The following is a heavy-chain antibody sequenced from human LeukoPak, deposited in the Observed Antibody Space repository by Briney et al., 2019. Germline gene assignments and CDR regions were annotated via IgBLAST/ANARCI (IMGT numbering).Heavy chain of an antibody. CDR1: GGSFSGYY. V-gene: IGHV4-34*01. J-gene: IGHJ3*02. CDR3: AKYGTGTGSGPDAFDI. Sequence: SETLSLTCAVYGGSFSGYYWSWIRQPPGKGLEWIGEINHSGSTNYNPSLKSRVTISVDRSKNRFSLKLSSVTAADTAVYYCAKYGTGTGSGPDAFDIWGQGTMVTVSS. D-gene: IGHD1-1*01. CDR2: INHSGST.